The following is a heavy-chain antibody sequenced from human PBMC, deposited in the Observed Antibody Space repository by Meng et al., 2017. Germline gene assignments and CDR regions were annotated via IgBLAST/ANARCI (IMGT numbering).Heavy chain of an antibody. Sequence: DPRVQHGAEVKKPGASVKVPCKASGKTCTSYGISWVRQSPGQGLEWMGWISAYNGNTNYTQKLQGRVTMTTDTSTSTAYMELRSLRSDDTAVYYCARVSHTYYYDSSGYYPSDYWDQGTLVTVSS. CDR2: ISAYNGNT. D-gene: IGHD3-22*01. J-gene: IGHJ4*02. CDR1: GKTCTSYG. V-gene: IGHV1-18*01. CDR3: ARVSHTYYYDSSGYYPSDY.